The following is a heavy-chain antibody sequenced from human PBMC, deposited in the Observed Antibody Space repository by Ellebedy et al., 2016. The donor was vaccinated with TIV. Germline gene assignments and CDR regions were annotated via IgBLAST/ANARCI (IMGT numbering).Heavy chain of an antibody. CDR2: IIPIFGTA. Sequence: SVKVSXKASGGTFSSYAISWVRQAPGQGLEWMGGIIPIFGTANYAQKFQGRVTITADESTSTAYMELSSLRSEDTAVYYCARVLSNWFDPWGQGTLVTVSS. V-gene: IGHV1-69*13. CDR1: GGTFSSYA. CDR3: ARVLSNWFDP. J-gene: IGHJ5*02.